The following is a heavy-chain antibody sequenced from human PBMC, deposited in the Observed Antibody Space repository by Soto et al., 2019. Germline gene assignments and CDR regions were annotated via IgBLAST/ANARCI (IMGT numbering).Heavy chain of an antibody. J-gene: IGHJ4*02. D-gene: IGHD6-13*01. CDR3: AKRPLTAAGFDY. Sequence: EVQLLESGGGLVQPGGSLRLSCAASGFTFSNYVMTWVRQAPGKGLEWVSVITGSGGGTYFVDSVKGRFTISRDNSENTVYLQMNSLRAEDTAVYYCAKRPLTAAGFDYWGQGTLVTVSS. CDR2: ITGSGGGT. V-gene: IGHV3-23*01. CDR1: GFTFSNYV.